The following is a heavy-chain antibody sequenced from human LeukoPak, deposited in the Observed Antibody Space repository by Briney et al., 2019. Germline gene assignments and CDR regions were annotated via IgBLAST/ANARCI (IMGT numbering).Heavy chain of an antibody. J-gene: IGHJ6*03. CDR2: ISWNSGSI. CDR1: GFTFDDYA. CDR3: ARQTRYYGDYEDYYYYMDV. D-gene: IGHD4-17*01. V-gene: IGHV3-9*01. Sequence: PGGSLRLSCAASGFTFDDYAMHWVRQAPGKGLEWVSGISWNSGSIGYADSVKGRFTISRDNAKNSLYLQMNSLRAEDTAVYYCARQTRYYGDYEDYYYYMDVWGKGTTVTVSS.